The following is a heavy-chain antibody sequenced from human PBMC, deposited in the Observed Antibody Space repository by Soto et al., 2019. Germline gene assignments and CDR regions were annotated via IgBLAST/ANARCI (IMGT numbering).Heavy chain of an antibody. D-gene: IGHD6-13*01. CDR1: GFTFSSYA. CDR2: ISYDGSNK. Sequence: LRLSCAASGFTFSSYAMHWVRQAPGKGLEWVAVISYDGSNKYYADSVKGRFTFSRDNSKNTLYLQMNSLRAEDTAVYYCARKGGAGNYYYGMDVWGQGTTVTVSS. J-gene: IGHJ6*02. CDR3: ARKGGAGNYYYGMDV. V-gene: IGHV3-30-3*01.